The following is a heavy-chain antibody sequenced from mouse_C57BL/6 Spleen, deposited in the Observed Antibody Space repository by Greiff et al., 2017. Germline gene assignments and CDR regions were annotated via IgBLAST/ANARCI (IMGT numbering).Heavy chain of an antibody. CDR3: ARGAYYYGSSYGAIDC. CDR1: GYTFTSYW. V-gene: IGHV1-61*01. J-gene: IGHJ4*01. D-gene: IGHD1-1*01. CDR2: IYPSDSET. Sequence: QVQLQQPGAELVRPGSSVKLSCKASGYTFTSYWMDWVKQRPGQGLEWIGNIYPSDSETHYNQKFKDKATLTVDKSSSTAYMQLSSLTSEDSAVYYCARGAYYYGSSYGAIDCWGQVTSVTVDS.